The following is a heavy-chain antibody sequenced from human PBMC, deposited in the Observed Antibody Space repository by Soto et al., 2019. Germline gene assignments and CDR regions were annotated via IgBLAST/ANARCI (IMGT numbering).Heavy chain of an antibody. J-gene: IGHJ3*02. CDR1: GFTFSSYS. D-gene: IGHD3-22*01. V-gene: IGHV3-48*02. CDR2: ISSSSSTI. Sequence: PGGSLRLCCAASGFTFSSYSMNWFRQAPGKGLEWVSYISSSSSTIYYADSVKGRFTISRDNAKNSLYLQMNSLRDEDTAVYYCARVFTYYYDSSGPGAFDIWGQGTMVTVSS. CDR3: ARVFTYYYDSSGPGAFDI.